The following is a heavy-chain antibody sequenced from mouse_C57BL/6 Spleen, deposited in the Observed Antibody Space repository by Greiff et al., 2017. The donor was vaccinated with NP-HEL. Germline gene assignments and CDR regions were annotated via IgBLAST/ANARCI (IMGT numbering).Heavy chain of an antibody. CDR1: GYTFTSYW. CDR2: INPSSGYT. J-gene: IGHJ3*01. V-gene: IGHV1-7*01. D-gene: IGHD1-1*01. Sequence: QVQLQQSGAELAKPGASVKLSCTASGYTFTSYWMHWVKQRPGQGLEWIGYINPSSGYTKYNQKFKDKATLTADKSSSTAYMQLSSLTYEDSAVYYCARVPADYGTVFAYWGQGTPVTVSA. CDR3: ARVPADYGTVFAY.